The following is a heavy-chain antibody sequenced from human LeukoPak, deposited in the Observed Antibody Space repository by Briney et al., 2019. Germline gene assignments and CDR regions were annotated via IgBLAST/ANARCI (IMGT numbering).Heavy chain of an antibody. CDR1: GFTFSSYA. CDR3: AKDYDDAFDM. V-gene: IGHV3-30-3*01. J-gene: IGHJ3*02. D-gene: IGHD5-12*01. CDR2: ISYDGSNK. Sequence: GRSLRLSCAASGFTFSSYAMRWVRQAPGKGLEWVAVISYDGSNKYYPDSVKGRFTISRDNSKNTLYLQMNSLRAEDTAVYYCAKDYDDAFDMWGQGTMVTVSS.